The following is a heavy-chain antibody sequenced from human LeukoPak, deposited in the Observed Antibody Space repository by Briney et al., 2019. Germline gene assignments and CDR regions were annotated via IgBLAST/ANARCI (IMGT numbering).Heavy chain of an antibody. CDR2: INPNSGGT. CDR1: GYTFTGYY. V-gene: IGHV1-2*02. D-gene: IGHD3-9*01. J-gene: IGHJ3*02. CDR3: ARDLQSYYDILTGYSPRAFDI. Sequence: ASVKVSCKASGYTFTGYYMHWVRQAPGQGLEWMGWINPNSGGTNYAQKIQGRVTMTTDTSTSTAYMELRSLRSDDTAVYYCARDLQSYYDILTGYSPRAFDIWGQGTMVTVSS.